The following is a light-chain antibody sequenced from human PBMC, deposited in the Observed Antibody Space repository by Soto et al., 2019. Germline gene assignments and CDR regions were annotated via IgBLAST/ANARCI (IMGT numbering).Light chain of an antibody. CDR1: NSDVGSFNL. V-gene: IGLV2-23*02. Sequence: QSALTQPASVSGSPGQSITISCTGANSDVGSFNLVSWYQQHPGAAPKLILYEVTKRPSDVSDRFSGSKSGTTASLTISGLQTEDEANYYCCSYAGRGTIWVFGGGTKLTVL. CDR2: EVT. CDR3: CSYAGRGTIWV. J-gene: IGLJ3*02.